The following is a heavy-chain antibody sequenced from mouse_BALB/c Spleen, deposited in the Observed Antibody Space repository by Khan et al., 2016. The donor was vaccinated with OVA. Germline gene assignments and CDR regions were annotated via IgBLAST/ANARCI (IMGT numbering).Heavy chain of an antibody. CDR3: AKETWGNYVGMDY. V-gene: IGHV2-3*01. D-gene: IGHD2-1*01. Sequence: VQLQESGPGLAAPSQSLSITCTVSGFSLSSNGVSWVHQPPGKGLEWLGVIWGDGNTNYHSTLKSRLNISKDNSKSQVFLKLNSLQTDDTATYYCAKETWGNYVGMDYWGQGTSVTVSS. CDR2: IWGDGNT. CDR1: GFSLSSNG. J-gene: IGHJ4*01.